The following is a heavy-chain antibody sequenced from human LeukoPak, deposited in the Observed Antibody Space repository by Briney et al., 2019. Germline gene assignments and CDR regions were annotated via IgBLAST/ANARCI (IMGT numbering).Heavy chain of an antibody. Sequence: GGSLRLSCAASGFTFSSYSMNWVCQAPGKGLEWVSSISSSSSYIYYADSVKGRFTISRDNAKNSLYLQMNSLRAEDTAVYYCAREVGANSWFDPWGQGTLVTASS. CDR1: GFTFSSYS. CDR2: ISSSSSYI. J-gene: IGHJ5*02. D-gene: IGHD1-26*01. CDR3: AREVGANSWFDP. V-gene: IGHV3-21*01.